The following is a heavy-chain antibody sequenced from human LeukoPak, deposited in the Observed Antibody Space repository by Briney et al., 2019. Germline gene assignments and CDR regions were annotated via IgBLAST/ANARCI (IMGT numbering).Heavy chain of an antibody. J-gene: IGHJ4*02. D-gene: IGHD3-10*01. CDR2: IYASGST. CDR1: GRSISNYY. V-gene: IGHV4-4*07. Sequence: SETLSLTCTVSGRSISNYYWSWIRQPAGMGLEWIGRIYASGSTNYNPSLKSRVTMSVATPNNQCSLNLGSVTAAATAVYYCARTSARGAQFDYWGQGTLVTVSS. CDR3: ARTSARGAQFDY.